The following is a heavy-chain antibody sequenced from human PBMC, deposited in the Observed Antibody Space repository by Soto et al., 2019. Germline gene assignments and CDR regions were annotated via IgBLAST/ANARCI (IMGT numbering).Heavy chain of an antibody. CDR1: GFTFSSYA. Sequence: EVQLLESGGGLVQPGGSLRLSCAASGFTFSSYAMSWFRQAPRKGLEWVSGISASGGSRNYADSVKGRFTISRDNPKNTLYLQMNSLRAEDTAVYYCAKRDLVLDYWGQGNLVTVSS. CDR2: ISASGGSR. J-gene: IGHJ4*02. CDR3: AKRDLVLDY. D-gene: IGHD6-13*01. V-gene: IGHV3-23*01.